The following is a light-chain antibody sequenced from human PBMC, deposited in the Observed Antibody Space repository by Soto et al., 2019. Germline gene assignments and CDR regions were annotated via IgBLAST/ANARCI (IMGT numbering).Light chain of an antibody. CDR2: DAS. CDR1: QSISSW. Sequence: DIQMTQSPSTLSASVGDRVTITCRASQSISSWLAWYQQKPGKAPKLLIYDASSLESGVPSRFSGSGSGTEFTLTISSLQPDDFASYYCQQYNSYPSTFAQGTKVDIK. V-gene: IGKV1-5*01. J-gene: IGKJ1*01. CDR3: QQYNSYPST.